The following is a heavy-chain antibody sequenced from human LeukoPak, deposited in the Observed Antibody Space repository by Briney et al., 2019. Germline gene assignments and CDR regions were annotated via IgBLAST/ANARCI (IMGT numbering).Heavy chain of an antibody. CDR2: ISSTSAYI. D-gene: IGHD2-8*02. CDR3: ARVAVSGPTGWFDS. V-gene: IGHV3-21*01. Sequence: GGSLRLSCAGSGFALKSYSLSWVRQAPGKGLEWVSSISSTSAYIYYADSVKGRFTISRDNVDNAVYLQMNSLGAEDTAVYYRARVAVSGPTGWFDSWGQGTLVIVSS. CDR1: GFALKSYS. J-gene: IGHJ5*01.